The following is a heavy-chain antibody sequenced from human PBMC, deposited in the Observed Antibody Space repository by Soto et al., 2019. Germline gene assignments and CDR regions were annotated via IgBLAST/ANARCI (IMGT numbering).Heavy chain of an antibody. J-gene: IGHJ4*02. V-gene: IGHV4-34*01. CDR2: INHSGST. D-gene: IGHD6-6*01. CDR3: ARGPFMAARPSFPRRAIDY. Sequence: TSESLSLTFDVYGGSLSGYYWSWICQPPGQVLEWIGEINHSGSTNYNPSLKSRVTISVDTSKNQFSRKLSSVTAADTAAYYCARGPFMAARPSFPRRAIDYCGQETLVTVSS. CDR1: GGSLSGYY.